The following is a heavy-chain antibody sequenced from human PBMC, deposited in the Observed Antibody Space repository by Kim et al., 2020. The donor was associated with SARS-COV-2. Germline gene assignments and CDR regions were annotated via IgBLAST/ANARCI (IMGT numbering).Heavy chain of an antibody. D-gene: IGHD2-2*01. CDR3: ARRKLVVPAAIVRLGAFDI. Sequence: SVKVSCKASGGTFSSYAISWVRQAPGQGLEWMGGIIPIFGTANYAQKFQGRVTITADESTSTAYMELSSLRSEDTAVYYCARRKLVVPAAIVRLGAFDIWGQGTMVTVSS. J-gene: IGHJ3*02. V-gene: IGHV1-69*13. CDR1: GGTFSSYA. CDR2: IIPIFGTA.